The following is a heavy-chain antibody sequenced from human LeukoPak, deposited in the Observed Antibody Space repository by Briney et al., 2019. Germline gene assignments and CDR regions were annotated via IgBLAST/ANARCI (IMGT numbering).Heavy chain of an antibody. CDR1: GFNFNTYT. CDR2: ISSSSAYM. Sequence: PGGSLRLSCAASGFNFNTYTMNWVRQAPGKGLEWVSSISSSSAYMYYADSVKGRFTISRDNAKNSLYLQMNSLRAEDTAVYYCARGGAMITMIVTLGAFDIWGQGTMVTVSS. D-gene: IGHD3-22*01. J-gene: IGHJ3*02. CDR3: ARGGAMITMIVTLGAFDI. V-gene: IGHV3-21*01.